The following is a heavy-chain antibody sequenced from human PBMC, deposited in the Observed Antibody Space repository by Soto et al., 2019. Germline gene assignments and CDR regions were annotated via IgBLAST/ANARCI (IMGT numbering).Heavy chain of an antibody. J-gene: IGHJ6*02. Sequence: GGSLRLSCAASGFAFSSYGMHWVRQAPGKGLEWVAVISYDGSNKYYADSVKGRFTISRDNSKNTLYLQMNSLRAEDTAVYYCAKDYYGMDVWGQGTTVTVSS. V-gene: IGHV3-30*18. CDR3: AKDYYGMDV. CDR2: ISYDGSNK. CDR1: GFAFSSYG.